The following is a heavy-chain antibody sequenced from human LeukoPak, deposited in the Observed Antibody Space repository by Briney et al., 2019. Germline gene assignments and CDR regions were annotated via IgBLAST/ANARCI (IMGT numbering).Heavy chain of an antibody. Sequence: PGGTLRLSCAASGFTFSDHYMDWVRQAPGKGLEGVGRTRNKAHSYTTEYAASVKGIFTISSDDSKNSLYLQMNSLKTEDTAVYYCARAVATIWGNYFDYWGQGTLVTVSS. J-gene: IGHJ4*02. CDR2: TRNKAHSYTT. CDR1: GFTFSDHY. D-gene: IGHD5-12*01. CDR3: ARAVATIWGNYFDY. V-gene: IGHV3-72*01.